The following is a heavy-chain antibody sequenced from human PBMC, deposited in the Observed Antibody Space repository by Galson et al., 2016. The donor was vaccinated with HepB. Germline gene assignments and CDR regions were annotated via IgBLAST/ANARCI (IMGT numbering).Heavy chain of an antibody. CDR1: GYTLSEFS. CDR2: FDPEDGET. V-gene: IGHV1-24*01. D-gene: IGHD6-13*01. Sequence: SVKVSCKVSGYTLSEFSMHWVRQAPGKGLEWMGSFDPEDGETIYAQKFQGRATMTEDTSTYTAYMELSSLRSEDTAVYYCATGEWGSSWEYWGQGTLVTVSS. CDR3: ATGEWGSSWEY. J-gene: IGHJ4*02.